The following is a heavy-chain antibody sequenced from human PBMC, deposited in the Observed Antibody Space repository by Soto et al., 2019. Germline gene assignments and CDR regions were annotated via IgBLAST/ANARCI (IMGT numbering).Heavy chain of an antibody. V-gene: IGHV1-3*01. CDR2: INAGNGNT. D-gene: IGHD5-12*01. CDR1: GYTFTSYA. CDR3: ARGYSGYDSLWYFDY. J-gene: IGHJ4*02. Sequence: GASVKVSCKASGYTFTSYAMHWVRQAPGQRLEWMGWINAGNGNTKYSQKFQGRVTITRDTSASTAYMELSSLRSEDTAVYYCARGYSGYDSLWYFDYWGQGTLVTVSS.